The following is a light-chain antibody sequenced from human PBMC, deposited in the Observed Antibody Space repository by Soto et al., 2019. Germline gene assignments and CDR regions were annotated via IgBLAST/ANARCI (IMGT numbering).Light chain of an antibody. Sequence: DIQMTQSPSSLSASVGDRVTITCRASQSISRYLNWYQQKPGKAPKLLIYDGSSLQSGVPSRFSGSGSGTDFTLTISSLQPEDFATYYCQQSYSTLLTFGGGIKVEIK. CDR2: DGS. J-gene: IGKJ4*01. V-gene: IGKV1-39*01. CDR3: QQSYSTLLT. CDR1: QSISRY.